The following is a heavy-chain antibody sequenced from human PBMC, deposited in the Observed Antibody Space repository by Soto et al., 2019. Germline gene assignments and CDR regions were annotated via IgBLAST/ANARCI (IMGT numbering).Heavy chain of an antibody. V-gene: IGHV1-58*02. CDR2: IVVGSGNT. CDR3: AAAPIWCNWNDNDY. CDR1: GFTFSSSA. Sequence: SLKVSCKASGFTFSSSAMQWVRQARGQRLEWIGWIVVGSGNTNYAQKFQERVTITRDMSTSTAYMELSSLRSEDTAVYYCAAAPIWCNWNDNDYWGQGTLVTVSS. D-gene: IGHD1-1*01. J-gene: IGHJ4*02.